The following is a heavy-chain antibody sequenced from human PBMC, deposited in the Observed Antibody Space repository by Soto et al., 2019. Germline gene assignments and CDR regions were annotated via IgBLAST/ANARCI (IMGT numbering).Heavy chain of an antibody. V-gene: IGHV4-31*03. D-gene: IGHD3-3*01. J-gene: IGHJ5*02. CDR3: ARGDVLRFLEWEYNWLDP. CDR1: GGSISSGGYY. CDR2: IYYSGST. Sequence: PSGTLSLTCTVSGGSISSGGYYWSWIRQHPGKGLEWIGYIYYSGSTYYNPSLKSRVTISVDTSKNQFSLKLSSVTAADTAVYYCARGDVLRFLEWEYNWLDPWGQGTLVTVSS.